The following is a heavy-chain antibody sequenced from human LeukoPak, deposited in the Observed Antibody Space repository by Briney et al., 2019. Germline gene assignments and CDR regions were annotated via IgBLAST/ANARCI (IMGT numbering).Heavy chain of an antibody. V-gene: IGHV4-61*08. CDR3: ARVWVYSSGWYKEGDYYYGMDV. CDR1: GGSISSGGYY. J-gene: IGHJ6*02. CDR2: IYYSGST. D-gene: IGHD6-19*01. Sequence: SQTLSLTCTVSGGSISSGGYYWSWIRQHPGKGLEWIGYIYYSGSTNYNPSLKSRVTISVDTSKNQFSLKLSSVTAADTAVYYCARVWVYSSGWYKEGDYYYGMDVWGQGTTVTVSS.